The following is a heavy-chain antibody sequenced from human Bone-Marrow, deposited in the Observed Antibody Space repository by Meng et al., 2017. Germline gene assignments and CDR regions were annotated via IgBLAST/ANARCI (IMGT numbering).Heavy chain of an antibody. CDR1: GGTFSSYA. V-gene: IGHV1-69*06. CDR3: ARGGTAMVTKARAFDI. J-gene: IGHJ3*02. Sequence: SVKVSCKASGGTFSSYAISWVRQAPGQGLEWMGGIIPIFGTANYAQKFQGRVTITADKSTSTAYMELSSLRSEDTAVYYCARGGTAMVTKARAFDIWGQGTVDTVSS. D-gene: IGHD5-18*01. CDR2: IIPIFGTA.